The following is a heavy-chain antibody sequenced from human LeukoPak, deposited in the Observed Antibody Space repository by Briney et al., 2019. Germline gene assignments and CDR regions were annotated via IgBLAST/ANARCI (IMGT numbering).Heavy chain of an antibody. CDR1: GFTFSSYG. CDR2: IRYDGDNK. V-gene: IGHV3-30*02. CDR3: AKVVTTYYYDTSGYSDY. D-gene: IGHD3-22*01. J-gene: IGHJ4*02. Sequence: HTGGSLRLSCAASGFTFSSYGMHWVRQAPDKGLEWVAFIRYDGDNKYYVDSVKGRFTISRDNSKNTLYLQMNSLRAEDTAVYYCAKVVTTYYYDTSGYSDYWGQGTLVTVSS.